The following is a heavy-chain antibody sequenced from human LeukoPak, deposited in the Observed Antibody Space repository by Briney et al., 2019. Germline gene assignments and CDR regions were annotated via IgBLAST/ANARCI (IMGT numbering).Heavy chain of an antibody. D-gene: IGHD2-2*02. CDR2: IYYSGSA. Sequence: KPSETLSLTCSVSGGSISSYYWSWIRQPPGKGLEWIGYIYYSGSANYNPSLKSRVTISVDTSKNQFSLKLSSVTAADTAVYYCARHEVGHCSSTSCYSFDYWGQGTLVTVSS. V-gene: IGHV4-59*08. CDR1: GGSISSYY. CDR3: ARHEVGHCSSTSCYSFDY. J-gene: IGHJ4*02.